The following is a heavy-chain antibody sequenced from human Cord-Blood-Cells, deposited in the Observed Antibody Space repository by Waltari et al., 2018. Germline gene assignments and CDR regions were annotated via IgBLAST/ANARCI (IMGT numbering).Heavy chain of an antibody. J-gene: IGHJ3*02. CDR3: ARDWAAAGTGAFDI. Sequence: QVQLVQSGAEVKKPGSSVKVSCKASGGPFSSYATSRVGRAPGQGLEWMGGIIPILGIANYAQKFQGRVTITADESTSTAYMELSSLRSEDTAVYYCARDWAAAGTGAFDIWGQGTMVTVSS. CDR1: GGPFSSYA. CDR2: IIPILGIA. D-gene: IGHD6-13*01. V-gene: IGHV1-69*04.